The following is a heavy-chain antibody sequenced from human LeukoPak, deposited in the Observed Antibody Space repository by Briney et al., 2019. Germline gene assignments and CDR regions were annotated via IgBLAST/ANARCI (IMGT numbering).Heavy chain of an antibody. J-gene: IGHJ4*02. CDR2: INPNSGGT. CDR3: ARDVRDTAMAPIDY. CDR1: GYTFTGYY. V-gene: IGHV1-2*02. Sequence: GAPVKVSCKASGYTFTGYYMHWVRQAPGQGLEWMGWINPNSGGTNYAQKFQGRVTMTRDTSISTAYMELSRLRSDDTAVYYCARDVRDTAMAPIDYWGQGTLVTVSS. D-gene: IGHD5-18*01.